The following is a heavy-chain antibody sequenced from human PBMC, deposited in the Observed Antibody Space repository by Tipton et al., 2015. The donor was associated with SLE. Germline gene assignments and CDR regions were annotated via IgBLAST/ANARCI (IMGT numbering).Heavy chain of an antibody. CDR1: GGSISSSNW. CDR2: IYYSGST. Sequence: TLSLTCAVSGGSISSSNWWSWVRQPPGKGLEWIGYIYYSGSTNYNPSLKSRVTISVDTSKNQFSLKLSSVTAADTAVYYCARSPVDTAMALGYWGQGTLVTVSS. V-gene: IGHV4-4*02. CDR3: ARSPVDTAMALGY. D-gene: IGHD5-18*01. J-gene: IGHJ4*02.